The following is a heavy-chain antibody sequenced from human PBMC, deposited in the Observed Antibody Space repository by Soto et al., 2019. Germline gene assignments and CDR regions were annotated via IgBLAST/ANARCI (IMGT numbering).Heavy chain of an antibody. D-gene: IGHD3-22*01. CDR2: ISAYNGNT. CDR1: GYTFTSYG. Sequence: GASVKVSCKASGYTFTSYGISWVRQAPGQGLEWMGWISAYNGNTNYAQKLQGRVTMTTDTSTSTAYMELRSLRAEDTAVYYCARDLGYYASDGYFDYWGQGTLVTVSS. CDR3: ARDLGYYASDGYFDY. V-gene: IGHV1-18*01. J-gene: IGHJ4*02.